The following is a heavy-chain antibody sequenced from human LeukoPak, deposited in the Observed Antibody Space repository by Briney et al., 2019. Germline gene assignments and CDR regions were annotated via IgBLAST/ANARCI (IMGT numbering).Heavy chain of an antibody. CDR1: GGSFSGYY. V-gene: IGHV4-34*01. D-gene: IGHD6-19*01. CDR2: INHSGST. J-gene: IGHJ4*02. CDR3: ARVMQQWLPTRRNFDY. Sequence: KTSETLSLTCAVYGGSFSGYYWSWIRQPPGKGLEWIGEINHSGSTNYNPSLKSRVTISVDTSKNQFSLKLSSVTAADTAVYYCARVMQQWLPTRRNFDYWGQGTLVTVSS.